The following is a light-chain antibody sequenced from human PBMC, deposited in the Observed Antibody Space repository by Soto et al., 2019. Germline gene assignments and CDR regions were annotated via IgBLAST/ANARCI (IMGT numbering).Light chain of an antibody. V-gene: IGKV1-39*01. CDR1: QSVSNY. CDR2: AAS. J-gene: IGKJ2*01. Sequence: DIQMTQSPSSLSASVGDRVTITCRASQSVSNYLNWYRQKPGKAPKLLIYAASSLQSGVPSRFSGSGSGTDFTLTISSLQPEDFATYYCQQSYNTPMYTFGQGTKLEIK. CDR3: QQSYNTPMYT.